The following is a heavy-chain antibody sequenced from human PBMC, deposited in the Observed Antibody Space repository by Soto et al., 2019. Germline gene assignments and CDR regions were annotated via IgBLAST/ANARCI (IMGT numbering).Heavy chain of an antibody. CDR3: ERKLGTDYFDY. CDR2: VYYSGNT. J-gene: IGHJ4*02. D-gene: IGHD7-27*01. V-gene: IGHV4-39*02. Sequence: ASETLSLTCTVSPGSIGSGSYYYEWFRQPPGEGLEWIASVYYSGNTYYNPSLKSRVTISLDASNNHLSPKLRSVTAADTAVYYCERKLGTDYFDYGGRGPRVTV. CDR1: PGSIGSGSYY.